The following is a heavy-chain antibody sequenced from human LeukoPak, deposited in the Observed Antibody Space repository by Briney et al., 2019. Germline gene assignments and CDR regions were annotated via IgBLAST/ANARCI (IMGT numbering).Heavy chain of an antibody. CDR1: GFTFGSYA. Sequence: GGSLRLSCAASGFTFGSYAMSWVRQAPGKGLEWVSAISGSGGSTYYADSVKGRFTISRDNSKNTLYLQMNSLRAEDTAVYYCAKVSYGDYGGFDYWGQGTLVTVSS. D-gene: IGHD4-17*01. CDR2: ISGSGGST. V-gene: IGHV3-23*01. J-gene: IGHJ4*02. CDR3: AKVSYGDYGGFDY.